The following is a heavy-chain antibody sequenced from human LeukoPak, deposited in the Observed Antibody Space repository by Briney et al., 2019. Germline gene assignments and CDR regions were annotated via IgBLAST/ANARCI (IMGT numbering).Heavy chain of an antibody. CDR3: ASGLRFSWFDP. J-gene: IGHJ5*02. V-gene: IGHV4-34*01. D-gene: IGHD3-3*01. Sequence: SETLSLTCAVYGGSFSGYYWSWIRQPPGKGLEWIGEINHSGSTNYNPSLKSRVTISVDSSKNQFSLKLRSVTAADTAVYYCASGLRFSWFDPWGQGTLVTVSS. CDR2: INHSGST. CDR1: GGSFSGYY.